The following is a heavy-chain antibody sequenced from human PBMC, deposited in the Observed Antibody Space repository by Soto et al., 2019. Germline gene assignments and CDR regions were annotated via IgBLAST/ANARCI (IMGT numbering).Heavy chain of an antibody. CDR2: INVGNGNT. Sequence: QVQLVQSGAEAKKPGASVKVSCKASGYTFTDYAIHWVRQAPGQGLEWMGWINVGNGNTGYSRKFQVRVSNARDMSASTAYIEVTSLTSEDSAIYYCAREGAHYTPLDHWGQGTLVTVSS. CDR3: AREGAHYTPLDH. J-gene: IGHJ4*02. V-gene: IGHV1-3*01. CDR1: GYTFTDYA. D-gene: IGHD2-15*01.